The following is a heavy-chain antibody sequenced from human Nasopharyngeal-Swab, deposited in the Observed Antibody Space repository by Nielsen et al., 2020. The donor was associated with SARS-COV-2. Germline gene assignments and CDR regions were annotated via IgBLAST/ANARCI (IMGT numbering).Heavy chain of an antibody. J-gene: IGHJ4*02. Sequence: GSLRLSCAVYGGSFSGYYWSWIRQPPGKGLEWIGEINHSGSTYYNPSLKSRVTISVDTSKNQFSLKLSSVTAADTAVYYCARQSYSSSWYSSLFDYWGQGTLVTVSS. CDR3: ARQSYSSSWYSSLFDY. V-gene: IGHV4-34*01. CDR1: GGSFSGYY. CDR2: INHSGST. D-gene: IGHD6-13*01.